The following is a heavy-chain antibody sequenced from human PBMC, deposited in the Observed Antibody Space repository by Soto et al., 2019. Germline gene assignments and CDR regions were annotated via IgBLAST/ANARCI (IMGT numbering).Heavy chain of an antibody. CDR2: INPKTTAT. D-gene: IGHD1-26*01. Sequence: AAVKVSCKPSGYSFSDYFIQLVRQAPGQGLEWVAWINPKTTATNYAKKFQGRVSLTWDTSSTTAYMELTTLRPDDTAVYYCARIKWGLNYYNGMDVWGQGTMVTVSS. CDR3: ARIKWGLNYYNGMDV. V-gene: IGHV1-2*02. J-gene: IGHJ6*02. CDR1: GYSFSDYF.